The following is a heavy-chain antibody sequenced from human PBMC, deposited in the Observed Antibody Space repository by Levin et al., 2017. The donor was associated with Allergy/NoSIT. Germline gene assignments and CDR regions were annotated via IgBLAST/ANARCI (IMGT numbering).Heavy chain of an antibody. D-gene: IGHD6-19*01. CDR3: ARGDSIALAAYAMNV. Sequence: GASVKVSCAASGFIFSNYAMNWVRQAPGKGLEWVAGISGGGATTHYVDSVKGRFTISRDNSKSTLYLQMNSLGAEDTAVYYCARGDSIALAAYAMNVWGQGTTVTVSS. CDR2: ISGGGATT. V-gene: IGHV3-23*01. J-gene: IGHJ6*02. CDR1: GFIFSNYA.